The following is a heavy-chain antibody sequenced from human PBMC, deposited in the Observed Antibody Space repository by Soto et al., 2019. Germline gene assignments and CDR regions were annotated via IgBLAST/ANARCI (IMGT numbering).Heavy chain of an antibody. D-gene: IGHD3-9*01. Sequence: EVQLVESGGGLVQPGGSLRLSCAASGFTFSDHYMDWVRQAPGKGLEWVGRTRNKANSYTTEYAASVKGRFTISRDDSNNSLYLQMNSLKTEDTAVYYCATYDILTGWGYWGQGTLVTVSS. CDR2: TRNKANSYTT. V-gene: IGHV3-72*01. CDR3: ATYDILTGWGY. CDR1: GFTFSDHY. J-gene: IGHJ4*02.